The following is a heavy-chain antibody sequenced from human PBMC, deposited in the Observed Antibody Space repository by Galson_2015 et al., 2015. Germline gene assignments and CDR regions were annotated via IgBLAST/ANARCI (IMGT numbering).Heavy chain of an antibody. CDR2: LSHTGSSI. J-gene: IGHJ4*02. Sequence: SLRLSCAASGFTFNSAWMSWVRQAPGKGLEWVSALSHTGSSIYYADSVKGRFTISRDNSKNTLYLHLNSLRADDTAVYYCAKDRRAVVMSAIDYWGQGTQVTVSS. V-gene: IGHV3-23*01. CDR1: GFTFNSAW. CDR3: AKDRRAVVMSAIDY. D-gene: IGHD2-21*02.